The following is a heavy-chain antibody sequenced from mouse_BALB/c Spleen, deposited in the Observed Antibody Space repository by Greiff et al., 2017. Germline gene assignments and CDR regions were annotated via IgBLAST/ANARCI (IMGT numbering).Heavy chain of an antibody. Sequence: QVQLKQSGAELARPGASVKLSCKASGYTFTSYWMQWVKQRPGQGLEWIGAIYPGDGDTRYTQKFKGKATLTADKSSSTAYMQLSSLASEDSAVYYCARLANWDGVMDYWGQGTSVTVSS. V-gene: IGHV1-87*01. CDR1: GYTFTSYW. CDR3: ARLANWDGVMDY. D-gene: IGHD4-1*01. CDR2: IYPGDGDT. J-gene: IGHJ4*01.